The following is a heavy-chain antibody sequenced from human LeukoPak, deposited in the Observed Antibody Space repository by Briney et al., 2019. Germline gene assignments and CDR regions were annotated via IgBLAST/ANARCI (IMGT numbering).Heavy chain of an antibody. V-gene: IGHV4-4*09. Sequence: SETLSLTCTVSGGSISSYYWSWIRQPPGKGLEWIGYIYTSGSTNYNPSLKSRVTISVDTSKNQFSLKLSSVTAADTPVYYCARRCNYNWFDPWGQGTRVTVSS. D-gene: IGHD4-11*01. J-gene: IGHJ5*02. CDR3: ARRCNYNWFDP. CDR2: IYTSGST. CDR1: GGSISSYY.